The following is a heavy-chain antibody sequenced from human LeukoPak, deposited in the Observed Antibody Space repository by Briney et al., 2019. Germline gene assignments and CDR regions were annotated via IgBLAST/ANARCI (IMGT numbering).Heavy chain of an antibody. CDR1: SGSISSSSHY. V-gene: IGHV4-39*01. CDR3: ARQLGYCSSTSCYADKVDY. D-gene: IGHD2-2*01. J-gene: IGHJ4*02. CDR2: IYYSGST. Sequence: SETLSLTPAVSSGSISSSSHYSGWVRHPPRDGLGWLGRIYYSGSTSYNPSLKSRVTISVDTSKNQFSLKLSSVTAADTAVYYCARQLGYCSSTSCYADKVDYWGQGTLVTVSS.